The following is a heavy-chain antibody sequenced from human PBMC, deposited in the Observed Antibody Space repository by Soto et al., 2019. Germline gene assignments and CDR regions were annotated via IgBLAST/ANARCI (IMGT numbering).Heavy chain of an antibody. V-gene: IGHV3-23*01. Sequence: GGSLRLSCAASRFTFSSYAMCWVRQAPGKGLGWVSSISVSGGSTYYADSVKGRFTISMDKSKNTLYLQMNMMRAEDTAVYYYSREGYSSTRYKALDFWGQGTLVTVSS. CDR1: RFTFSSYA. J-gene: IGHJ4*02. CDR2: ISVSGGST. CDR3: SREGYSSTRYKALDF. D-gene: IGHD2-2*01.